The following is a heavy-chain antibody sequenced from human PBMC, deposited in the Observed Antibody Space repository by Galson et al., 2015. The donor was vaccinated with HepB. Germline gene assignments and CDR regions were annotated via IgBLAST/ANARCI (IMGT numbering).Heavy chain of an antibody. J-gene: IGHJ5*02. CDR3: ARAVGLDIVVVVAAPWFDP. Sequence: SVKVSCKASGGTFSSYAISWVRQAPGQGLEWMGGIIPIFGTANYAQKFQGRVTITADESTSTAYMELSSLRSEDTAVYYCARAVGLDIVVVVAAPWFDPWGQGTLVTVSS. CDR2: IIPIFGTA. V-gene: IGHV1-69*13. CDR1: GGTFSSYA. D-gene: IGHD2-15*01.